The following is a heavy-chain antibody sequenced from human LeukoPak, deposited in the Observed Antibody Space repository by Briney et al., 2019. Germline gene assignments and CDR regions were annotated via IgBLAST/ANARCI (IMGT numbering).Heavy chain of an antibody. D-gene: IGHD6-19*01. J-gene: IGHJ4*02. CDR2: ISAYNGDT. Sequence: ASVKVSCKASGYTFTSYGISWVRQAPGQGLEWMGWISAYNGDTNYAQKLQGRVTMTTDTSTSTAYMELRSLRSDDTAVYYCARADIRAIASSGWYGFDYWGQGTLVIVSS. V-gene: IGHV1-18*01. CDR1: GYTFTSYG. CDR3: ARADIRAIASSGWYGFDY.